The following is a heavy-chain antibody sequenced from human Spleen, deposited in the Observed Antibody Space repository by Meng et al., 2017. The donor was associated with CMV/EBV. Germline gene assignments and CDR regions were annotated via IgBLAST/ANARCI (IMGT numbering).Heavy chain of an antibody. D-gene: IGHD4-17*01. CDR1: GYTFTSYG. CDR2: IDLNSGGS. Sequence: ASVKVSCKASGYTFTSYGISWVRQAPGQGLEWMGWIDLNSGGSNSAQKFQDRITMTRDTSISTAYMELKNLRSDDAAVYYCARSFYADYGDFWGRGTLVTVSS. J-gene: IGHJ4*02. CDR3: ARSFYADYGDF. V-gene: IGHV1-2*02.